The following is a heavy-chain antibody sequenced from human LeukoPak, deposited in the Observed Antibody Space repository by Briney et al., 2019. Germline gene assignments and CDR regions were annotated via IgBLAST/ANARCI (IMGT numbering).Heavy chain of an antibody. CDR1: GFTFSDHY. D-gene: IGHD4-23*01. CDR3: ARGGPYGGNSAFDY. J-gene: IGHJ4*02. Sequence: GGSLRLSCAASGFTFSDHYMDWVSQAPGKGLEWVGRSRNKADSYTTEHAASVKGRFTISRDDSKNLLYLQMNYLKTEDTAVYYCARGGPYGGNSAFDYWGQGNLVTVSS. CDR2: SRNKADSYTT. V-gene: IGHV3-72*01.